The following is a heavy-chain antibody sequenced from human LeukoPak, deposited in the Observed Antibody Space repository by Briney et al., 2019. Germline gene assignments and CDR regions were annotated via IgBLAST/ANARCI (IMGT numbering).Heavy chain of an antibody. CDR1: GYSFTSYW. Sequence: GESLKISCKGSGYSFTSYWIGWVRQMPGKGLEWMGIIYPGDSDTRYSPSFRGQVTISADKSISTAYLQWSSLKASDTAMYYCARLLLDLGYYYYMDVWGKGTTVTVSS. J-gene: IGHJ6*03. D-gene: IGHD1-7*01. V-gene: IGHV5-51*01. CDR2: IYPGDSDT. CDR3: ARLLLDLGYYYYMDV.